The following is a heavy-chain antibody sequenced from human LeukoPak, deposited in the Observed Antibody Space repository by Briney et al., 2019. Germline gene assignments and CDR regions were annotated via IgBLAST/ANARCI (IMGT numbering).Heavy chain of an antibody. Sequence: PSETLSLTCTVSGGFISSSSYYWGWIRQPPGKGLEWIGSIYYSGSTYYNPSLKSRVTISVDTSKNQFSLKLSSVTAADTAVYYCASAGSGWYGFDYWGQGTLVTVSS. CDR1: GGFISSSSYY. V-gene: IGHV4-39*01. CDR3: ASAGSGWYGFDY. CDR2: IYYSGST. D-gene: IGHD6-19*01. J-gene: IGHJ4*02.